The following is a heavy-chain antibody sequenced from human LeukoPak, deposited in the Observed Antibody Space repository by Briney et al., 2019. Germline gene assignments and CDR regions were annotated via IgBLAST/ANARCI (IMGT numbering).Heavy chain of an antibody. CDR3: ARQAAIPLKD. J-gene: IGHJ4*02. D-gene: IGHD2-2*02. CDR1: GYSFTSYW. Sequence: GESLKISCKGSGYSFTSYWIGWVRQMPGKGLEWMGIINPGDSGTRYSPSFQGQVTISADKSISTAYLQWSSLKASDTAMYFCARQAAIPLKDWGQGTLVTVSS. CDR2: INPGDSGT. V-gene: IGHV5-51*01.